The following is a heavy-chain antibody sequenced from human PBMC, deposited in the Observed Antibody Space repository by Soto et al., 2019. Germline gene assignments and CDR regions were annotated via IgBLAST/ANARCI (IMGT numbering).Heavy chain of an antibody. V-gene: IGHV4-59*08. CDR1: GGSISSYY. D-gene: IGHD2-21*01. CDR2: IYYSGST. CDR3: ARHVFSTGLILFFDY. J-gene: IGHJ4*02. Sequence: SETLSLTCTVSGGSISSYYWSWIRQPPGKGLEWVGYIYYSGSTNYNPSLKSRVTISVDTSKNQFSLKLSSVTAADTAVYYCARHVFSTGLILFFDYWGQGTLVTVSS.